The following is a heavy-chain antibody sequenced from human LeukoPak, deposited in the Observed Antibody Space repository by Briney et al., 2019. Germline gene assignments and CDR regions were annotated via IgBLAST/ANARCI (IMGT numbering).Heavy chain of an antibody. Sequence: GGSLRLSCAASGFTFSTHWMYWVRQAPGKELVWVSRISGDGSMTSYADSVKGRFTISRDNAKDTLFLQMTSLGVEDTAVYSCASLLTPYHGSGGGGVDVWGQGTTVTVSS. CDR3: ASLLTPYHGSGGGGVDV. CDR2: ISGDGSMT. J-gene: IGHJ6*02. D-gene: IGHD3-10*01. V-gene: IGHV3-74*01. CDR1: GFTFSTHW.